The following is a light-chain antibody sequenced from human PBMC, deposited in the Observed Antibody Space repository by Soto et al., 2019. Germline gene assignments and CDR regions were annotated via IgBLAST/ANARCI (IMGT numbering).Light chain of an antibody. CDR1: QNINNF. Sequence: DIQMTQSPASLSASVGHRVTITCRASQNINNFLHWYQQKPGKAPSLLIYTASTLQTGVPSRFSGSGSGTDFTLPISDLQPEDFATYFCQQTFSCPLTFGPGTKVDIK. CDR3: QQTFSCPLT. CDR2: TAS. J-gene: IGKJ3*01. V-gene: IGKV1-39*01.